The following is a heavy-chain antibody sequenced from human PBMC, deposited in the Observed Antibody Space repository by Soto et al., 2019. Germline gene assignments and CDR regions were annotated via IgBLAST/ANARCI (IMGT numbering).Heavy chain of an antibody. CDR3: ARELWFGESPLYYYYGMDV. D-gene: IGHD3-10*01. CDR2: IIPIFGTA. J-gene: IGHJ6*02. Sequence: SVKVSCKASGGTFSSYAISWVRQAPEQGLVWMGGIIPIFGTANYAQKFQGRVTITADKSTSTAYMELSSLRSEDTAVYYCARELWFGESPLYYYYGMDVWGQGTTVTVSS. CDR1: GGTFSSYA. V-gene: IGHV1-69*06.